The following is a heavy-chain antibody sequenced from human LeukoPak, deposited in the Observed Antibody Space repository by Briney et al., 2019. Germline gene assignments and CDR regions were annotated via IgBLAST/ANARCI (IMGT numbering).Heavy chain of an antibody. V-gene: IGHV1-18*01. D-gene: IGHD3-22*01. Sequence: GASVKVSCKTSGYRFTSYGSSWVRQGPGQGLEWMGWISAYNGNTNYAQKLQGRVTMTTDTSTSTAYMELRSLRSDDTAVYYCARVTRPYYYDSSVSYFDYWGQGTLVTVSS. CDR1: GYRFTSYG. J-gene: IGHJ4*02. CDR2: ISAYNGNT. CDR3: ARVTRPYYYDSSVSYFDY.